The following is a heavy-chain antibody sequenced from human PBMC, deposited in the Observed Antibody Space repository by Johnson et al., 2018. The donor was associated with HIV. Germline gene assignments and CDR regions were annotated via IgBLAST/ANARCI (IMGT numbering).Heavy chain of an antibody. CDR2: IYSGGST. D-gene: IGHD1-1*01. Sequence: QVQLVESGGGVVQPGRSLRLSCAASGFTFSSYGMHWVRQAPGKGLEWVSVIYSGGSTYYADSVKGRFTISRDNSKNTLYLQMNSLRAEDTAVYYCASPAAGNGGLGYQNIHDPFDIWGQGTMVTVSS. V-gene: IGHV3-NL1*01. J-gene: IGHJ3*02. CDR1: GFTFSSYG. CDR3: ASPAAGNGGLGYQNIHDPFDI.